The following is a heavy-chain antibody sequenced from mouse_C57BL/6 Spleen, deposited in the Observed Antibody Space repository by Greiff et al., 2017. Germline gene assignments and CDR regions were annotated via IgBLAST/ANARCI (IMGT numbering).Heavy chain of an antibody. D-gene: IGHD3-3*01. Sequence: EVQLQQSGPVLVKPGASVKMSCKASGYTFTDYYMNWVKQSHGKSLEWIGVINPYNGGTSYNQKFQGKATLTVDKSSSPAYLELNSLTSEDSAVDYCARSRAGKDYYAMDYWGQGTSVTVSS. CDR3: ARSRAGKDYYAMDY. J-gene: IGHJ4*01. V-gene: IGHV1-19*01. CDR1: GYTFTDYY. CDR2: INPYNGGT.